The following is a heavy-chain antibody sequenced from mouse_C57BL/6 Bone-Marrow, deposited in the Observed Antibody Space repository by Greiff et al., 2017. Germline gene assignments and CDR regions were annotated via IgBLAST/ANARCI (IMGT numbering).Heavy chain of an antibody. D-gene: IGHD1-1*01. V-gene: IGHV1-4*01. CDR1: GYTFTSYT. Sequence: QVQLKESGAELARPGASVKMSCKASGYTFTSYTMHWVKQRPGQGLEWIGYINPSSGYTKYNQKFKDKATLTADKYSSTAYMQLSSLTSEDSAVFYCAITTVVAFDYWGQGTTLTVSS. CDR3: AITTVVAFDY. J-gene: IGHJ2*01. CDR2: INPSSGYT.